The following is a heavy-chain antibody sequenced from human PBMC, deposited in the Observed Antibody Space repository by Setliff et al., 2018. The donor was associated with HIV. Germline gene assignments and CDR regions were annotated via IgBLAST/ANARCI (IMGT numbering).Heavy chain of an antibody. CDR2: LSGSSGTI. CDR1: GFTFSMYS. V-gene: IGHV3-48*01. Sequence: HPGGSLRLSCAASGFTFSMYSMNWVRQAPGKGLEWVSYLSGSSGTIYYTESVKGRFSMSRDNADNSVSLQMNSLRAEDTALYYCARGKTTATLNFDYWGQGILVTVSS. J-gene: IGHJ4*02. CDR3: ARGKTTATLNFDY. D-gene: IGHD2-15*01.